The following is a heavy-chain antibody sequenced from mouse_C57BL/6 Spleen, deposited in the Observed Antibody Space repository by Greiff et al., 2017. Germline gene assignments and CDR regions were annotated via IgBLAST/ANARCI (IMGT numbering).Heavy chain of an antibody. D-gene: IGHD2-1*01. CDR1: GYTFTSYW. CDR2: IYPSESET. Sequence: QVQLQQPGAELVRPGSSVKLSCKASGYTFTSYWMDWVKQRPGQGLEWIGNIYPSESETHYTQKFKDKATLTVDKSSSTAYMQLSSLTSEDSAVYYCARGNYGNYDYAMDYWGQGTSVTVSS. V-gene: IGHV1-61*01. J-gene: IGHJ4*01. CDR3: ARGNYGNYDYAMDY.